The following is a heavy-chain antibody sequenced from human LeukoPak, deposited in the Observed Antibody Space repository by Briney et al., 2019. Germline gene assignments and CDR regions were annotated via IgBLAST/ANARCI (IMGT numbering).Heavy chain of an antibody. J-gene: IGHJ4*02. CDR2: INDRGHT. V-gene: IGHV4-34*01. CDR3: ARDPTTVYNVAYYFDS. D-gene: IGHD4-17*01. Sequence: SETLSLTCPVYGLSSSGSYWSWVRQSPEGGLEWIGEINDRGHTNYNPSLQSRLTLSVDTSKKQFSLKLRSVTAADTAIYFCARDPTTVYNVAYYFDSWGQGTQVTVSS. CDR1: GLSSSGSY.